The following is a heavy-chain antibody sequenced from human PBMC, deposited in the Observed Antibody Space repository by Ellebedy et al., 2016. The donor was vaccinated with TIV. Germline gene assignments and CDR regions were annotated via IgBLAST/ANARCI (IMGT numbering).Heavy chain of an antibody. Sequence: GESLKISXAASGLTFSSYWMSWVRQAPGKGLGWVANIKQDGSEKYYVDSVKGRFTISRDNAKNSLYLQMNSLRAEDAAVYYCARTNRITMIVVVTDWFDPWGQGTLVTVSS. J-gene: IGHJ5*02. CDR2: IKQDGSEK. V-gene: IGHV3-7*01. D-gene: IGHD3-22*01. CDR3: ARTNRITMIVVVTDWFDP. CDR1: GLTFSSYW.